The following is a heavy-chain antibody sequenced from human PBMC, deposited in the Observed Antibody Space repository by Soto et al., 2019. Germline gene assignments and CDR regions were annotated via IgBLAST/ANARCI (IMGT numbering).Heavy chain of an antibody. Sequence: QVQLQESGPGLVKPSQTLSLTCTVSGGSISGGVYYWSWIRQPPGKGLEWIGYIFDSGSTYYNPSRNRRITTAVDTSKDQVSLRLSSVTAADTAVYYCAREIIPLTTDWYFDLWGRGTLVTVSS. CDR3: AREIIPLTTDWYFDL. J-gene: IGHJ2*01. D-gene: IGHD4-17*01. CDR2: IFDSGST. CDR1: GGSISGGVYY. V-gene: IGHV4-30-4*01.